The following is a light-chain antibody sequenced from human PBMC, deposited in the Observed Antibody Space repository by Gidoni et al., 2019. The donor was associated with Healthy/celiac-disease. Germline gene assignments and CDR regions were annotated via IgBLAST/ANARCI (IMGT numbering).Light chain of an antibody. V-gene: IGKV3-15*01. J-gene: IGKJ2*01. CDR1: QSVSSN. Sequence: EIVMTQSPATLSVSPGERATLSCRASQSVSSNSAWYQQKPGQAPRLLIYGASTRATGIPARFSGSGSGTEFTLTISSLQSEDFAVYYCQQYNNWPYTFGQXTKLEIK. CDR3: QQYNNWPYT. CDR2: GAS.